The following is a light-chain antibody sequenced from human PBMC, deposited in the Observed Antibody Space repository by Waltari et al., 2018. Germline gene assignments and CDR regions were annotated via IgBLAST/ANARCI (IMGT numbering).Light chain of an antibody. CDR3: QAWDRRSVV. CDR2: QGM. Sequence: YDLSQPPSVSVSLGEAAAISCSGEKLSFKYASWYRQRPGQSPELLIFQGMKRPSGVPELIAGANSGHTATLTISGTQALDEAGYYCQAWDRRSVVFGGGTKLIVL. V-gene: IGLV3-1*01. J-gene: IGLJ2*01. CDR1: KLSFKY.